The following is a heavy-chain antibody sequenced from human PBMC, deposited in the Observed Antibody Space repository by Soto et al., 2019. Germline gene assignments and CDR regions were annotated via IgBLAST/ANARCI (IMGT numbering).Heavy chain of an antibody. J-gene: IGHJ5*02. CDR2: ISSSSSTI. Sequence: GGSLRLSCAATGFTFSSYSMNWVRQAPGKGLEWVSYISSSSSTIYYADSVKGRFTISRDNAKNSLYLQMNSLRAEDTAVYYCAREYCSSTSCLNWFDPWGQGTLVTVS. CDR3: AREYCSSTSCLNWFDP. CDR1: GFTFSSYS. D-gene: IGHD2-2*01. V-gene: IGHV3-48*01.